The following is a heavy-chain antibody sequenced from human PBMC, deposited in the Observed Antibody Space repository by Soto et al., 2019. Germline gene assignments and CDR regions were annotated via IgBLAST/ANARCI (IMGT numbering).Heavy chain of an antibody. CDR1: SGSISSSNW. CDR2: IDHSGST. V-gene: IGHV4-4*02. D-gene: IGHD6-13*01. CDR3: ARKGARSSWGVDY. Sequence: QVQLQESGPGLVKPSGTLSLTCAVSSGSISSSNWWSWVRQPPGKGLEWIGEIDHSGSTNYNPSRKSRVTISVDKSKNQFSLKLSSVTAADTAVYYCARKGARSSWGVDYWGQGTLVTVSS. J-gene: IGHJ4*02.